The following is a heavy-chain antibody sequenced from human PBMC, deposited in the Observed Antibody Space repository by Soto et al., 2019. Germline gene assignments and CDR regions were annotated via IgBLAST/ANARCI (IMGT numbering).Heavy chain of an antibody. V-gene: IGHV3-23*01. J-gene: IGHJ6*02. CDR2: ISGSGGST. Sequence: PGGSLRLSCAASGFTFSSYAMSWVRQAPGKGLEWVSAISGSGGSTYYADSVKGRFTISRDNSKNTLYLQMNSLGAEDTAVYYCATDTVVTQYYYYGMDVWGQGTTVTVSS. CDR1: GFTFSSYA. D-gene: IGHD2-15*01. CDR3: ATDTVVTQYYYYGMDV.